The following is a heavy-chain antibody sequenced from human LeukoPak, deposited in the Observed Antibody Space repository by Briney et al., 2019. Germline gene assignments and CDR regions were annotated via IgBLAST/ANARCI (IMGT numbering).Heavy chain of an antibody. Sequence: PSQTLSLTCTVSGGSISSGGYYWSWIRQHPGKGLEWIGYIYYSGSTYYNPSRKSRVTISVDTSKNQFSLKLSSVTAADTAVYYCARDRSDYYGMDVWGQGTTVTVSS. CDR2: IYYSGST. V-gene: IGHV4-31*03. J-gene: IGHJ6*02. CDR3: ARDRSDYYGMDV. D-gene: IGHD3-3*01. CDR1: GGSISSGGYY.